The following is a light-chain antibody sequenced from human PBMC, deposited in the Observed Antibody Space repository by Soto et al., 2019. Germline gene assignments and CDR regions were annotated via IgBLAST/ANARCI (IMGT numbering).Light chain of an antibody. Sequence: DIQMTQSPSSLSVSVGDTVTITCQARQDIDNYLNWYQQKPGQAPRLPIYDASYLEAGVPSRFSGRGSGTHFTFTITSLQPEDIATYYCQHYDRHTPYTFGQGTKLELK. V-gene: IGKV1-33*01. J-gene: IGKJ2*01. CDR1: QDIDNY. CDR3: QHYDRHTPYT. CDR2: DAS.